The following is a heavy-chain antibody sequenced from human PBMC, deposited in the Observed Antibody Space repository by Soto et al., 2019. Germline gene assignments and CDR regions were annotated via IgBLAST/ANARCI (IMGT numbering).Heavy chain of an antibody. J-gene: IGHJ4*02. CDR1: GYTFTSYA. CDR2: SNAGNGNT. CDR3: ARDLPGSSGYYYFDY. V-gene: IGHV1-3*01. Sequence: QVQLVQSGAEVKKPGASVKVSCKASGYTFTSYAMHWVRQAPGQRLEWMGWSNAGNGNTKYSQKFQGRVTITRDTSASTAYMELSSLRSEDTAVYYCARDLPGSSGYYYFDYWGQGTLVTVSS. D-gene: IGHD3-22*01.